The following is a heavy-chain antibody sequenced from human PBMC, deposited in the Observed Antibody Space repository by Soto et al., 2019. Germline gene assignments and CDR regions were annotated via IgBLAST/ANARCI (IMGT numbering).Heavy chain of an antibody. Sequence: ESGGGVVQPGRSLRLSCAASGFTFSSYAMHWVRQAPGKGLEWVAVISYDGSNKYYADSVKGRFTISRDNSKNTLYLQMNSLRAEDTAVYYCARGGAYYYGSGSGYWGQGTLVTVSS. J-gene: IGHJ4*02. CDR2: ISYDGSNK. CDR3: ARGGAYYYGSGSGY. V-gene: IGHV3-30-3*01. D-gene: IGHD3-10*01. CDR1: GFTFSSYA.